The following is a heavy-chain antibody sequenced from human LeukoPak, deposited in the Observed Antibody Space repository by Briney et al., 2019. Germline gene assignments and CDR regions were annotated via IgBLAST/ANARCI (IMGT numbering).Heavy chain of an antibody. V-gene: IGHV5-51*01. Sequence: GESLKISCKGSGYSFTSYWIGWVRQMPGKGLEWMGIVDPSDSETRYTPSFQGQVTISVDKSLTTADLQWNSLKASDTAMYYCARQTAMGRSGDYWGQGTLVTVSS. D-gene: IGHD5-18*01. CDR1: GYSFTSYW. J-gene: IGHJ4*02. CDR2: VDPSDSET. CDR3: ARQTAMGRSGDY.